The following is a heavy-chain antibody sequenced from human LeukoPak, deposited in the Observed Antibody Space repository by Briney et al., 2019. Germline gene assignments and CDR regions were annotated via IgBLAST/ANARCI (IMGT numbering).Heavy chain of an antibody. CDR2: ISYNGSNK. V-gene: IGHV3-30*18. J-gene: IGHJ4*02. D-gene: IGHD3-3*01. Sequence: GRSLRLSCAASGFTFSSYGMHWVRQAPGKGLEWEAVISYNGSNKYYADSVKGRFTISRDNSKNTLYLQMNSLRAEDTAVYYCAKDITIFGVVTDYFDYWGQGTLVTVSS. CDR1: GFTFSSYG. CDR3: AKDITIFGVVTDYFDY.